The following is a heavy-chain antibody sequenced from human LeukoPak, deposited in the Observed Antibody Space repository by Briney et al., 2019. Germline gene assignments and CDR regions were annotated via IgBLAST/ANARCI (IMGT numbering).Heavy chain of an antibody. J-gene: IGHJ4*02. V-gene: IGHV1-46*01. CDR1: GYTFTSYY. CDR3: ALWLVRVGFDY. D-gene: IGHD6-19*01. CDR2: INPSGGST. Sequence: ASVKVSCKASGYTFTSYYMHWVRQAPGQGLEWMGIINPSGGSTSYAQKFQGRVTMTRDTSTSTVYMELSSLRSEDTAVYYCALWLVRVGFDYWGQGTLVTVSS.